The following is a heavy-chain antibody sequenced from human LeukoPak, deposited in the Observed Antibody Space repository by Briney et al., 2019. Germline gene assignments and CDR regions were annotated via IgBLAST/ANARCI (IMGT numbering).Heavy chain of an antibody. D-gene: IGHD6-19*01. V-gene: IGHV3-9*01. CDR1: GFTFDDYA. CDR2: INWNSGSI. Sequence: GRSLRLSCAASGFTFDDYAMHWVRQAPGKGLEWVSGINWNSGSIDYADSVKGRFTISRDNAKNSLYLQMNSLRTEDTALYYCVKDIQYSGWYYFDYWGQGTLVTVSS. CDR3: VKDIQYSGWYYFDY. J-gene: IGHJ4*02.